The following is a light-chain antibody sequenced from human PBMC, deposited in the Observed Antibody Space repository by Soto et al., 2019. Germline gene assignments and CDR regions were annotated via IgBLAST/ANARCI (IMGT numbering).Light chain of an antibody. V-gene: IGKV1-5*01. J-gene: IGKJ2*01. Sequence: DVQMTQSPSTLSASVGDRVTISCGASHDISTFLAWYQHKPGKAPKLLIYDASTLQTGVPSRFRGSGFGTEFTLTISGLQPDDFATYYCQQHNDYSHATFGQGNK. CDR1: HDISTF. CDR3: QQHNDYSHAT. CDR2: DAS.